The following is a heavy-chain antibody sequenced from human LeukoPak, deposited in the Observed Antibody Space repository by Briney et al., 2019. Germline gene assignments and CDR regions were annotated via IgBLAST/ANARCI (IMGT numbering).Heavy chain of an antibody. D-gene: IGHD1-26*01. CDR2: ISGSGAST. V-gene: IGHV3-23*01. CDR3: AKDVGKWESLHFFDY. J-gene: IGHJ4*02. Sequence: PGGSLRLSCSTSGFTLSPNAMSWVRQAPGKGLEWISGISGSGASTYYADSVKGRFTISRDDSRNTLYLQMNSLRGDDTAVYYCAKDVGKWESLHFFDYWGQGTLVTVSS. CDR1: GFTLSPNA.